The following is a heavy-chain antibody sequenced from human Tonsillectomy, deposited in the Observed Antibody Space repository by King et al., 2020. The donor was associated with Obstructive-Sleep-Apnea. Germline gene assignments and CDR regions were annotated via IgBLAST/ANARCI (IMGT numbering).Heavy chain of an antibody. Sequence: ITLKESGPTLVKPTQTLTLTCTFSGFSLITSRMGVGWIRQPPGKALEWLALIYWDEDKRYSPSLKTRLTITKDTSKKQVVLTMTNMDPGDTATYYCAHRLQREYTTSAGRGHCFDYWGQGTLVTVSS. CDR1: GFSLITSRMG. D-gene: IGHD2-2*02. V-gene: IGHV2-5*02. CDR2: IYWDEDK. CDR3: AHRLQREYTTSAGRGHCFDY. J-gene: IGHJ4*02.